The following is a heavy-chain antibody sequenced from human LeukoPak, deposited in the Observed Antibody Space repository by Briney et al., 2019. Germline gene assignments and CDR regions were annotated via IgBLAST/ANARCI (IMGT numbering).Heavy chain of an antibody. CDR1: GFTFSTYA. V-gene: IGHV3-23*01. Sequence: GGSLRLSCAASGFTFSTYALSWVRQAPGKWLEWVSSISGSDNSTYYADSVKGRFTISRDNSKNTLYLQMNSLRTEDTAVYYCAKCPYAVNWNLFDYWGQGTLVTVSS. D-gene: IGHD1-20*01. CDR2: ISGSDNST. CDR3: AKCPYAVNWNLFDY. J-gene: IGHJ4*02.